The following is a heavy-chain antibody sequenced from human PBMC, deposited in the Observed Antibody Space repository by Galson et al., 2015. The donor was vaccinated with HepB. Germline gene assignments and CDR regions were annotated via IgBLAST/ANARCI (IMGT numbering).Heavy chain of an antibody. Sequence: SLRLSCAASGFTFDDYAMHWVRQAPGKGLEWVSGISWNSGSIGYADSVKGRFTISRDNAKNSLYLQMNSLRAEDTALYYCAKGARLGYCSGGSCRRPGNWFDPWGQGTLVTVSS. CDR2: ISWNSGSI. J-gene: IGHJ5*02. D-gene: IGHD2-15*01. CDR3: AKGARLGYCSGGSCRRPGNWFDP. CDR1: GFTFDDYA. V-gene: IGHV3-9*01.